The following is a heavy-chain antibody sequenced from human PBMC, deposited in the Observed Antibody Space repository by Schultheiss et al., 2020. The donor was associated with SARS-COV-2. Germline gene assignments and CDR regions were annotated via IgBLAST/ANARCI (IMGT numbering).Heavy chain of an antibody. Sequence: SQTLSLTCTVSGGSISSYYWSWIRQPAGKGLEWIGSIYYSGSTNYNPSLKSRVTISVDTSKNQFSLKLSSVTAADTAVYYCARGNGYCSSTSCYRFYYYYYYMDVWGKGTTVTVSS. D-gene: IGHD2-2*02. CDR1: GGSISSYY. V-gene: IGHV4-4*07. J-gene: IGHJ6*03. CDR2: IYYSGST. CDR3: ARGNGYCSSTSCYRFYYYYYYMDV.